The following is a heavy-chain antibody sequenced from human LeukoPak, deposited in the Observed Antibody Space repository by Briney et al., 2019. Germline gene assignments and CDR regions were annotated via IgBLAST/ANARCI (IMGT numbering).Heavy chain of an antibody. CDR3: AKPKFAVAGGFDY. CDR2: ISGSGGST. Sequence: GGSLRLSCAASGFSFTSYAMSWVRQAQGKGLEWVSAISGSGGSTYYADSVKGRFTISRDNSKNTLYLQMNSLRAEDTAVYYCAKPKFAVAGGFDYWGQGTLVTVSS. D-gene: IGHD6-19*01. CDR1: GFSFTSYA. V-gene: IGHV3-23*01. J-gene: IGHJ4*02.